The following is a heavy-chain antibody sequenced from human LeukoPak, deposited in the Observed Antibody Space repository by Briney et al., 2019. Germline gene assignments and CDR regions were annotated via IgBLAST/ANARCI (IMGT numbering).Heavy chain of an antibody. CDR3: VRGYFGEWSFDY. V-gene: IGHV3-13*01. Sequence: GGSLRLSCAASGFTFSSYDMHWVRQATGKGLEWVSVIDTAGDTYYSDSVKGRFTISRENANNSLYLQMNSLRPGDTALYYCVRGYFGEWSFDYWGQGTLVTISS. J-gene: IGHJ4*02. D-gene: IGHD4-17*01. CDR2: IDTAGDT. CDR1: GFTFSSYD.